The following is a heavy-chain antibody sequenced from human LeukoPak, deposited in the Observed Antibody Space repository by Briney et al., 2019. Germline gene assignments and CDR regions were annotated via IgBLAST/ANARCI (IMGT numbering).Heavy chain of an antibody. Sequence: ASVKVSCKASGYTFTSYGISWVRQAPGQGLEWMGWISAYNGNTNYAQKLQGRVTMTTDTSTSTAYMELRSLRSDGTAVYYCARTDYGDYAINWFDPWGQGTLVTVSS. D-gene: IGHD4-17*01. V-gene: IGHV1-18*01. CDR1: GYTFTSYG. J-gene: IGHJ5*02. CDR3: ARTDYGDYAINWFDP. CDR2: ISAYNGNT.